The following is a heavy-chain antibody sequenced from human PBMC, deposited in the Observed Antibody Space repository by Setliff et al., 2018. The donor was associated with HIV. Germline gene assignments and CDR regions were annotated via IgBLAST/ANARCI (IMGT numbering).Heavy chain of an antibody. CDR1: GFTFITST. J-gene: IGHJ6*03. D-gene: IGHD2-15*01. CDR3: ARDATRGGDMDV. Sequence: GGSLRLSCAVSGFTFITSTMNWVRQAPGKGLEWVASISSSGSYIHFADSVKGRFTISRDNAKDSLYLQMNNLRAEDTAVYYCARDATRGGDMDVWGKGITVTVSS. CDR2: ISSSGSYI. V-gene: IGHV3-21*01.